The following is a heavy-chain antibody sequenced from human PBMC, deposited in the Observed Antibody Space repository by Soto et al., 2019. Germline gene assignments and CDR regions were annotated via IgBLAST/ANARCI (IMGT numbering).Heavy chain of an antibody. V-gene: IGHV4-34*01. CDR1: GGSFSGYY. Sequence: SETLSLTCAVYGGSFSGYYWSWIRQPPGKGLEWIGEINHSGSTNYNPSLKSRVTISVDTSKNQFSLKLSSVTAADTAVYYCARGLRRYNWNYGYWGQGTLVTVSS. CDR2: INHSGST. J-gene: IGHJ4*02. D-gene: IGHD1-7*01. CDR3: ARGLRRYNWNYGY.